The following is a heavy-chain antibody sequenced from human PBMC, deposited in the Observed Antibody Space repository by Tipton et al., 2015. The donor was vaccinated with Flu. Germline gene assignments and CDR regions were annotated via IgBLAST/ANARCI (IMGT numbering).Heavy chain of an antibody. V-gene: IGHV4-59*01. J-gene: IGHJ6*03. Sequence: GLVKPSETLSLTCTVSGGSISSYYWSWIRQPPGKGLEWIGYIYYSGSTNYNPSLKSRVTISVDTSKNQFSLKLSSVTAADTAVYYCARGRRYYYYYMDVWGKGTTVTVSS. CDR3: ARGRRYYYYYMDV. CDR2: IYYSGST. CDR1: GGSISSYY.